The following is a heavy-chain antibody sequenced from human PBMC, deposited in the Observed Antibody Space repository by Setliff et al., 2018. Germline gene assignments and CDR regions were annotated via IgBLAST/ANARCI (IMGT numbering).Heavy chain of an antibody. V-gene: IGHV3-23*01. CDR2: ISGSGGNT. J-gene: IGHJ6*02. CDR3: ARNWATAQHYYYGMDV. D-gene: IGHD2-21*02. CDR1: GFTFSSYA. Sequence: PGGSLRLSCAASGFTFSSYAMSWVRQAPGKGLEWVSAISGSGGNTYYADSVKGRFTISRDNSENTLYLQMNSLRAEDTAVYYCARNWATAQHYYYGMDVWGQGTTVTVSS.